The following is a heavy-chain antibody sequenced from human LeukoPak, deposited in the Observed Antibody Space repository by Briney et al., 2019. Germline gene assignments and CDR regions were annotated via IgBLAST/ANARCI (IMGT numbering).Heavy chain of an antibody. V-gene: IGHV4-4*07. D-gene: IGHD3-10*01. CDR2: IYISSGST. Sequence: SETLSLTCTVSGGSISSYYWSWIRQPAGEGLEWIGRIYISSGSTNYNPSLKSRVAISVDTSKNQFSLKLSSVTAADTAVYYCSRDGSGSSWGQGTLVVVSS. CDR1: GGSISSYY. J-gene: IGHJ4*02. CDR3: SRDGSGSS.